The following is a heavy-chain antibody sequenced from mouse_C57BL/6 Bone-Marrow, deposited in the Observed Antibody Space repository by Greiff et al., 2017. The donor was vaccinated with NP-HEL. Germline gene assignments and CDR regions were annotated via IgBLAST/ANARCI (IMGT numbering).Heavy chain of an antibody. V-gene: IGHV1-39*01. CDR1: GYSFTDYN. CDR3: ARLAYGSSSFAY. Sequence: EVKLMESGPELVKPGASVKISCKASGYSFTDYNMNWVKQSNGKSLEWIGVINPNYGTTSYNQKFKGKATLTVDQSSSTAYMQLNSLTSEDSAVYYCARLAYGSSSFAYWGQGTLVTVSA. CDR2: INPNYGTT. J-gene: IGHJ3*01. D-gene: IGHD1-1*01.